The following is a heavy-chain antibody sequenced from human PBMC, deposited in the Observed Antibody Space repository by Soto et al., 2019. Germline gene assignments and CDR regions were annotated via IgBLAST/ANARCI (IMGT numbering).Heavy chain of an antibody. V-gene: IGHV1-2*02. CDR3: ARSLLNVILPLGY. D-gene: IGHD3-3*02. Sequence: QVQLVQSGAEVKKPGASVKVSCKASGYTFSGYYMHWVRQAPGQGLEWMGWINPLSGDTSFPQKFQGRLAMTRDTSIDTAFMEVSRLTSDDTAIYYCARSLLNVILPLGYWGQGTLVSVSS. CDR2: INPLSGDT. J-gene: IGHJ4*02. CDR1: GYTFSGYY.